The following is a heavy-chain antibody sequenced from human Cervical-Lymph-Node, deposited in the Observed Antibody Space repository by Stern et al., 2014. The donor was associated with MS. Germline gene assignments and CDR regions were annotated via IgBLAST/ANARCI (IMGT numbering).Heavy chain of an antibody. D-gene: IGHD6-6*01. Sequence: QVQLVQSGAEVTKPGSSVKVSCKASGGTFSSYAISWVRQAPGQGLEWMGGIIPIFGTANYAKKFQGRVTITADESTSTAYMELSSLRSEDTAVYYCARDTAIAARPNYYYYGMDVWGQGTTVTVSS. CDR3: ARDTAIAARPNYYYYGMDV. J-gene: IGHJ6*02. V-gene: IGHV1-69*12. CDR1: GGTFSSYA. CDR2: IIPIFGTA.